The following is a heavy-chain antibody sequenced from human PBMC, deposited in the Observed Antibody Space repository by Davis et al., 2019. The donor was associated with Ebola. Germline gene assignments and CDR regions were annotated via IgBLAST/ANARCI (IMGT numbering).Heavy chain of an antibody. V-gene: IGHV4-61*08. J-gene: IGHJ5*02. CDR2: IYYSGST. CDR3: ARSASPWFDP. CDR1: GGSISSGGYY. Sequence: SETLSLTCTVSGGSISSGGYYWSWIRQHPGKGLEWIGYIYYSGSTNYNPSLKSRVTISVDTSKNQFSLKLSSVTAADTAVYYCARSASPWFDPWGQGTLVTVSS.